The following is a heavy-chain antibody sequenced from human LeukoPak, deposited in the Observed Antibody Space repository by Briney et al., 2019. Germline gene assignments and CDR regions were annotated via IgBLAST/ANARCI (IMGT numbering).Heavy chain of an antibody. V-gene: IGHV1-2*02. CDR2: INPNSGGT. J-gene: IGHJ5*02. CDR3: ARDQEQQLVAVWFDP. D-gene: IGHD6-13*01. CDR1: GYTFTGYY. Sequence: GASVKVSCKASGYTFTGYYMHWVRQAPGQGLEWMGWINPNSGGTNYAQKFQGRVTMTRDTSISTAYMELSRLRSDDTAVYYCARDQEQQLVAVWFDPWGQGTLVTVSS.